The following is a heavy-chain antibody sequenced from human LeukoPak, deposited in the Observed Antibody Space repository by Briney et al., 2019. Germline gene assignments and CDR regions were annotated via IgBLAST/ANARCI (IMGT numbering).Heavy chain of an antibody. J-gene: IGHJ4*02. V-gene: IGHV1-18*01. D-gene: IGHD1-26*01. CDR1: GYTFTNYG. CDR2: ISPYNGDA. Sequence: GASVKVSCKTSGYTFTNYGISWVRQAPGQGLEWMGWISPYNGDANYAQKFQGRVTMTRDTSISTAYMELSRLRSDDTAVYYCARAGPLYSGAYLGYWGQGTLVTVSS. CDR3: ARAGPLYSGAYLGY.